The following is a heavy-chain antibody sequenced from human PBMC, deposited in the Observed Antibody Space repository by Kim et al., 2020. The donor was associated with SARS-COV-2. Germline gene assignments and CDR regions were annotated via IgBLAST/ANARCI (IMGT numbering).Heavy chain of an antibody. CDR3: AKARVDILSGYYYFEY. V-gene: IGHV3-9*01. Sequence: GGSLRLSCAASGFTFDDYAMPWVRQAPGKGLEWVSGISGNSGSIGYADSVKGRFTISRDNAKNSLYLQMNSLRAEDTALYYCAKARVDILSGYYYFEYRGQGNLVTVSS. CDR1: GFTFDDYA. CDR2: ISGNSGSI. J-gene: IGHJ4*02. D-gene: IGHD3-9*01.